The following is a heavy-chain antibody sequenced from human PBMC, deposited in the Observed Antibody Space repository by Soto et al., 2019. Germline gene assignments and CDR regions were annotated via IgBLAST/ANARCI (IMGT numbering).Heavy chain of an antibody. Sequence: QVQLVESGGGVVQPGRSLRLSCAASGFTFSSYGMHWVRQAPGKGLEWVAVISYDGSNKYYADSVKGRFTISRDNSKNTLYLQMNSXRAEDXAVYXXAKSSSSXXVXRTYGMDVWGQGTTVTVSS. CDR1: GFTFSSYG. V-gene: IGHV3-30*18. D-gene: IGHD6-13*01. CDR2: ISYDGSNK. J-gene: IGHJ6*02. CDR3: AKSSSSXXVXRTYGMDV.